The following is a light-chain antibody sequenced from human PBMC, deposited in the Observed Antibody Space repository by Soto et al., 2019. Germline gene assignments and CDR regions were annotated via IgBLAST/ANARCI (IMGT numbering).Light chain of an antibody. CDR2: DAS. V-gene: IGKV1-33*01. J-gene: IGKJ5*01. CDR1: QSISSH. Sequence: DIRMTHSPSSLSASVGDTITITCRASQSISSHLNWYQQKPGKAPNLLIYDASNLQRGVPSRFSGSGAGTDFTFIISRLQPEDIATYYCQQYDNLITFGQGTRLEIK. CDR3: QQYDNLIT.